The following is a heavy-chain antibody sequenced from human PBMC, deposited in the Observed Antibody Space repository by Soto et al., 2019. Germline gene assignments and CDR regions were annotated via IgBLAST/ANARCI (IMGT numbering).Heavy chain of an antibody. V-gene: IGHV4-31*03. J-gene: IGHJ4*02. CDR2: IYYSGST. D-gene: IGHD3-10*01. CDR3: ARRDLRGDDQPFDY. Sequence: QVQLQESGPGLVKPSQTLSLTCIVSGGSISSGDYYWSWMRQHPGKGLEWIGYIYYSGSTYYNPSLKSRVTISVDTSKNQFSLKLSSVTAADTAVYYCARRDLRGDDQPFDYWGQGTLVTVSS. CDR1: GGSISSGDYY.